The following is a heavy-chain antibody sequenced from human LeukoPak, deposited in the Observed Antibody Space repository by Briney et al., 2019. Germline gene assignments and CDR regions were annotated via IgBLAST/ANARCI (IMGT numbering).Heavy chain of an antibody. D-gene: IGHD3-10*02. V-gene: IGHV3-48*03. CDR1: GFTFSSYE. J-gene: IGHJ6*04. CDR2: ISSSGSTI. Sequence: QPGGSLRLSCAASGFTFSSYEVNWVRQAPGKGLEWVSYISSSGSTIYYADSVKGRFTISRDNAKNSLYLQMNSLRAEDTAVYYCAELGTTMIGGVWGKGTTVTVSS. CDR3: AELGTTMIGGV.